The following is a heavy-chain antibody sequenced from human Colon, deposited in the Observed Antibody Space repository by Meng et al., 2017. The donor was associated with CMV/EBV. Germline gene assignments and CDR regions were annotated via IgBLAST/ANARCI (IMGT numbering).Heavy chain of an antibody. V-gene: IGHV4-61*08. CDR3: ARDDVGHGYSYDVVNAFYI. Sequence: GSLRLSCTVSGGSVSSGGYYWTWIRRPPGKGLEWIGHIYHSGSTDYNPALKSRVTISVDTSKNQFSLNLSSVTAADTAVYYCARDDVGHGYSYDVVNAFYIWGQGTMVTVSS. J-gene: IGHJ3*02. D-gene: IGHD5-24*01. CDR2: IYHSGST. CDR1: GGSVSSGGYY.